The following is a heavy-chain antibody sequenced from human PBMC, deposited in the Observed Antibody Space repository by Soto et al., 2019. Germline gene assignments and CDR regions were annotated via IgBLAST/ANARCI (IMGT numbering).Heavy chain of an antibody. Sequence: VKVSCKASGYSFARYGIAWARQAPGQGLEWMGWINTYNGNTNYAQNLQGRVTLTTDTSTSTAYMELTSLRSNDTAIYYCAMVDVYVTPSPQDVWGQGTTVTVSS. CDR2: INTYNGNT. CDR1: GYSFARYG. J-gene: IGHJ6*02. CDR3: AMVDVYVTPSPQDV. V-gene: IGHV1-18*01. D-gene: IGHD3-16*01.